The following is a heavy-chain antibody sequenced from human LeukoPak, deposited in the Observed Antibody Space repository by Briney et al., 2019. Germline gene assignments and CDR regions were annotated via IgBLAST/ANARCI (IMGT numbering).Heavy chain of an antibody. CDR1: GFTFSDYY. Sequence: PGGSLRLTRAASGFTFSDYYMSWIRQAPGKGLEWVSYISSSGSTIYYADSVKGRFTISRDNAKNSLYLQMNSLRAEDKAVYYCAGAKGVVGATLEFDYWGQGTLVTVSS. CDR2: ISSSGSTI. J-gene: IGHJ4*02. V-gene: IGHV3-11*04. CDR3: AGAKGVVGATLEFDY. D-gene: IGHD1-26*01.